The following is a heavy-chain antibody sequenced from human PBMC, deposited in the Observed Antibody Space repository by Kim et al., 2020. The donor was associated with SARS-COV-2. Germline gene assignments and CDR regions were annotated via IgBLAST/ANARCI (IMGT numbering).Heavy chain of an antibody. V-gene: IGHV4-31*02. CDR3: ARRTPGGVSTWFDP. J-gene: IGHJ5*02. D-gene: IGHD3-16*01. Sequence: NSSLKSRVPISVDTSKNQFSLGLTSVTAADTAVYYCARRTPGGVSTWFDPWGQGTLVTVSS.